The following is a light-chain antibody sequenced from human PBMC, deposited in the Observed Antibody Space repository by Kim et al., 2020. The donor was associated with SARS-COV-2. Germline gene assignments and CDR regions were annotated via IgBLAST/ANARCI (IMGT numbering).Light chain of an antibody. J-gene: IGKJ4*01. V-gene: IGKV3-20*01. Sequence: SPGEGASLCCRASQSVSSTYLAWYQQKAGQAPRLLIYGSSDRATGIPDRFSGSGSGTDFTLTISRLEPEDCAVYYCHQYGGSPFTFGGGTKVDIK. CDR3: HQYGGSPFT. CDR1: QSVSSTY. CDR2: GSS.